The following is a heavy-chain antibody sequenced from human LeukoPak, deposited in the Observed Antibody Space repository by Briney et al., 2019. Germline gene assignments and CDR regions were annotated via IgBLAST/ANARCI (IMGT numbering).Heavy chain of an antibody. CDR2: IYYSGST. CDR1: GGSFSGYY. J-gene: IGHJ3*02. Sequence: PSETLSLTCAVYGGSFSGYYWSWIRQPPGKGLEWIGSIYYSGSTYYNPSLKSRVTISVDTSKNQFSLKLSSVTAADTAVYYCARVGDAVGAFDIWGQGTMVTVSS. D-gene: IGHD3-3*01. CDR3: ARVGDAVGAFDI. V-gene: IGHV4-34*01.